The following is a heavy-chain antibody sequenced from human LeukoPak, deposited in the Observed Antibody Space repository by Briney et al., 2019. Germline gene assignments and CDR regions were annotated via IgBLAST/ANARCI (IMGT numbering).Heavy chain of an antibody. CDR2: IYYSGST. J-gene: IGHJ4*02. CDR1: GGSISSGGYY. V-gene: IGHV4-31*03. CDR3: ARVFSEKLHYYDIFDY. D-gene: IGHD3-22*01. Sequence: SETLSLTCTVSGGSISSGGYYWSWIRQHPGKGLEWIGYIYYSGSTYYNPSLKSRVTISVDTSKNQFSLKLSSVTAADTAVYYCARVFSEKLHYYDIFDYWGQGTLVTVSS.